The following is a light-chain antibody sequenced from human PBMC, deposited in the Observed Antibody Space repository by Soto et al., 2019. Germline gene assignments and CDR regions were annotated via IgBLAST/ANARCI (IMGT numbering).Light chain of an antibody. CDR2: EVS. CDR3: SSYTSSSTLDVV. J-gene: IGLJ2*01. CDR1: SSDVGGYIY. Sequence: QSALTQPASVSGSPGQSITISCTGTSSDVGGYIYVSWYQHHPGKAPKLMIYEVSNRPSGVSNRFSGSKSGNTASLTISGLQAEDEADYYCSSYTSSSTLDVVFGGGTKLTVL. V-gene: IGLV2-14*01.